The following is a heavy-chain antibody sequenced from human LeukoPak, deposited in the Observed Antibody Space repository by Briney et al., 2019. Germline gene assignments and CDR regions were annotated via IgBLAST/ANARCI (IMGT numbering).Heavy chain of an antibody. Sequence: GGSLRLSCAASGLTFSTYSMNWVRQAPGKGLEWVSSISSSSSYMQYADSVKGRFTISRDNAKNSLYLQMNSLRAGDTAVYYCARDFDYYDSIGYYVFDYWGQGTLVTVSS. V-gene: IGHV3-21*01. CDR3: ARDFDYYDSIGYYVFDY. J-gene: IGHJ4*02. CDR2: ISSSSSYM. D-gene: IGHD3-22*01. CDR1: GLTFSTYS.